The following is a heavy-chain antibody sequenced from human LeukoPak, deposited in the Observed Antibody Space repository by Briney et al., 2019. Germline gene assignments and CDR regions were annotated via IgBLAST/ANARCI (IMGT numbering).Heavy chain of an antibody. D-gene: IGHD4-17*01. Sequence: GGSLRLSCAASGFTFSNAWMSWVRQAPGKGLEWVGRIKSNTDGATTDYAAPVKGRFTISRDDSKNTLYLQMNSLKTEDTAVYYCTTTTVTTWDALDIWGQGTMVTVSS. CDR1: GFTFSNAW. V-gene: IGHV3-15*01. CDR3: TTTTVTTWDALDI. J-gene: IGHJ3*02. CDR2: IKSNTDGATT.